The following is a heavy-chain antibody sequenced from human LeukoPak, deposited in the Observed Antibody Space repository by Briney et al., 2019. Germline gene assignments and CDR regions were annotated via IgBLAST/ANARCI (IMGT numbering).Heavy chain of an antibody. D-gene: IGHD3-10*01. CDR2: IWYDGSKR. CDR3: AKKMGSGSYYFDY. V-gene: IGHV3-33*06. Sequence: PGGSLRLSCAASGFTFSSYGMHWVRQAPGKGLEWVALIWYDGSKRYYADSVKGRFTISRDNSKNTLYLQMNSLRAEDTAVYYCAKKMGSGSYYFDYWGQGTLVTVSS. J-gene: IGHJ4*02. CDR1: GFTFSSYG.